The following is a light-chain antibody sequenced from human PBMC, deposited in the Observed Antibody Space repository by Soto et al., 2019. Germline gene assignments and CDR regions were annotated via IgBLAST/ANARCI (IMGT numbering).Light chain of an antibody. CDR1: SSNIGSNT. V-gene: IGLV1-44*01. CDR2: SNN. J-gene: IGLJ2*01. Sequence: QSVLTQPPSASGTPGQRVTISCSGSSSNIGSNTVNWYQQLPGTAPKLLIYSNNQRPSGVPDRFSGSKSGTSASLAISGLKSEDEADYYCAAWDDSLNGVVFGGGTQLTGL. CDR3: AAWDDSLNGVV.